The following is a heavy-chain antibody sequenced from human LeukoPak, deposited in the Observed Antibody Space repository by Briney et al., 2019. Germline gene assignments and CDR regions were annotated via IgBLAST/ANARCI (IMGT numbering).Heavy chain of an antibody. CDR3: ARIHTYYDILTGYYPYYMDV. J-gene: IGHJ6*03. CDR2: IYYSGST. D-gene: IGHD3-9*01. CDR1: GGSISSSSYY. Sequence: SETLSLTCTVSGGSISSSSYYWGWIRQPPGKGLEWIGSIYYSGSTYYNPSLKSRVTISVDTSKNQFSLKLSSVTAADTAVYYCARIHTYYDILTGYYPYYMDVWGKGTTVTIFS. V-gene: IGHV4-39*01.